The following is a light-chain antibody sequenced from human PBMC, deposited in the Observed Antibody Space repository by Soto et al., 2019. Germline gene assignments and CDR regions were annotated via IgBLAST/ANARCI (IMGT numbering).Light chain of an antibody. V-gene: IGKV3-20*01. CDR3: QQYGSSPKT. J-gene: IGKJ1*01. Sequence: VVLTEFPGTLSLSRGERATLSCRASQSVSSSYLAWYQQKPGQAPRLLIYGASSRATGIPDRFSGSGSGTDFTLTISRLEPEDFAVYYCQQYGSSPKTFGQGTKV. CDR2: GAS. CDR1: QSVSSSY.